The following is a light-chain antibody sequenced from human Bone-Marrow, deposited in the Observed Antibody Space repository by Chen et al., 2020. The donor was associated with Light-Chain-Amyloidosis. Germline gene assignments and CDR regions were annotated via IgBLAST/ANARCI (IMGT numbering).Light chain of an antibody. CDR3: QSADSSGTYEVI. Sequence: SYELTHPPSVSVSPGQTARITCSGDDLPTKYAYRYQQTPGQAPVLVINRDTERPSGISERFSGSSSGTTATLTISGVQAEDEADYHCQSADSSGTYEVIFGGGTKLTVL. CDR1: DLPTKY. J-gene: IGLJ2*01. V-gene: IGLV3-25*03. CDR2: RDT.